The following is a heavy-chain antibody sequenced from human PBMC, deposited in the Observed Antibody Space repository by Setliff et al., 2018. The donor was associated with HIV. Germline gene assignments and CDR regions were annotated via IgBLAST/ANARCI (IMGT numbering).Heavy chain of an antibody. D-gene: IGHD5-12*01. CDR3: AATGSGGYVH. Sequence: ASVKVSCKTSGYTFTNYGVSWVRQAPGQGLQWLGCINTYTGYTRYAKDLQARVTMTTNTSTSTAYMYLRSLTSDDTAIYYCAATGSGGYVHWGQGTLVTVSS. CDR1: GYTFTNYG. J-gene: IGHJ4*02. V-gene: IGHV1-18*01. CDR2: INTYTGYT.